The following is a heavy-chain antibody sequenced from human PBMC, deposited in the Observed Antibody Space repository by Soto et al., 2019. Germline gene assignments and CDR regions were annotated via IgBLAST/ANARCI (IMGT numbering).Heavy chain of an antibody. D-gene: IGHD3-22*01. CDR2: IYYSGST. J-gene: IGHJ5*02. CDR3: ARGSRYDSSGYYSGYNWFDP. V-gene: IGHV4-31*03. Sequence: SETLSLTCTVSGGSISSGGYYWSWIRQHPGKGLVWIGYIYYSGSTYYNPSLKSRVTISVDTSKNQFSLKLSSVTAADTAVYYCARGSRYDSSGYYSGYNWFDPWGQGTLVTVYS. CDR1: GGSISSGGYY.